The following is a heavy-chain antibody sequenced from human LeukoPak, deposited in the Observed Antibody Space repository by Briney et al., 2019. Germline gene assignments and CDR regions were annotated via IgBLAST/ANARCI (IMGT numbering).Heavy chain of an antibody. CDR3: ARGWVIGRYYYYSSGYRWFDP. J-gene: IGHJ5*02. Sequence: ASVKVSCKASGYTFTSYDINWVRQATGRGLEWMGWMNPNSGNTGYAQKFQGRVTMTRNTSISTAYMELSSLRSEDTAVYYCARGWVIGRYYYYSSGYRWFDPWGQGTLVTVSS. V-gene: IGHV1-8*01. CDR2: MNPNSGNT. CDR1: GYTFTSYD. D-gene: IGHD3-22*01.